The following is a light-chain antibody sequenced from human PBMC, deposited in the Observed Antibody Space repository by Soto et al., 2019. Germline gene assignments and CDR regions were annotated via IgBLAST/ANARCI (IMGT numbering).Light chain of an antibody. CDR1: QSVGRH. J-gene: IGKJ3*01. CDR2: DAS. Sequence: EIVLTQSPATLSLSPGERATLSCRASQSVGRHLAWYQQKVGQAPRLLIYDASNRATGIPARFTGSGSGTVFTLTISSLEPEDFAVYYCQQRDNWPPLFTFGPGTKVDF. CDR3: QQRDNWPPLFT. V-gene: IGKV3-11*01.